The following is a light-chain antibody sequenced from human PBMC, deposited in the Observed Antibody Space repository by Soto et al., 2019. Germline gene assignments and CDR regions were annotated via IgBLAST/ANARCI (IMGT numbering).Light chain of an antibody. CDR2: DAS. CDR1: QRISSY. V-gene: IGKV1-39*01. CDR3: QQSYSTPHT. J-gene: IGKJ5*01. Sequence: QVSQPXSSLYSSTLDXXXXXXXVSQRISSYLNWYQQKXGKAPKLLIYDASXLKSGVPARFSGSGSGTDFTLTISSLQTEDFTTYYCQQSYSTPHTFGEVTRLEIK.